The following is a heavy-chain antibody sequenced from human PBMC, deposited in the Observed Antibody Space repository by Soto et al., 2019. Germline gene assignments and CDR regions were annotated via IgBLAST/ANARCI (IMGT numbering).Heavy chain of an antibody. CDR1: GFTFSSYA. D-gene: IGHD1-26*01. V-gene: IGHV3-23*01. CDR2: ISGSGGST. J-gene: IGHJ4*02. CDR3: AKAPGREYSGSYYFDY. Sequence: GGSLRLSCAASGFTFSSYAMSWVRRAPGKGLEWVSAISGSGGSTYYADSVKGRFTISRDSSKNTLYLQMNSLRAEDTAVYYCAKAPGREYSGSYYFDYWGQGTLVTVSS.